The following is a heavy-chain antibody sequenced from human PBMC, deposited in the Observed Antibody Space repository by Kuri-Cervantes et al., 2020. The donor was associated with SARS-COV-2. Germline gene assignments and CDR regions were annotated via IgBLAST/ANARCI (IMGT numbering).Heavy chain of an antibody. D-gene: IGHD4-11*01. CDR1: GSSLSNARMG. J-gene: IGHJ4*02. Sequence: SGPTLVKPTETLTLTCTVSGSSLSNARMGVSWIRQPPGKALEWLAHIDWDDDKYYKTSLNTRLSISKDTSKDQVVLTMTNMDPVDTATYYCVRIRAATVIADYWGQGTLVTVSS. CDR2: IDWDDDK. V-gene: IGHV2-70*01. CDR3: VRIRAATVIADY.